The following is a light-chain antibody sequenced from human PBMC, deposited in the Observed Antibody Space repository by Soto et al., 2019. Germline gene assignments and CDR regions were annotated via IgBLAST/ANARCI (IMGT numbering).Light chain of an antibody. Sequence: DIQMTQSPSSVSAPVGDRVTLTCRASQGISNRLAWYQQKPGRAPSLLIFLASTLQSGVPSRFSGGRSGTDFTLTISSLQPEDSATYYCQQANSLPYSFGQGTKVEI. V-gene: IGKV1-12*01. CDR3: QQANSLPYS. CDR2: LAS. J-gene: IGKJ2*03. CDR1: QGISNR.